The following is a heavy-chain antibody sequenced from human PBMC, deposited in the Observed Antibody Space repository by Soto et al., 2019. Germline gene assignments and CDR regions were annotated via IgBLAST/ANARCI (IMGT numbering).Heavy chain of an antibody. V-gene: IGHV3-23*01. D-gene: IGHD3-22*01. Sequence: GGSLRLSCAAYGFTFSSYGMSWVRQDTGKWLEWVSAISGSGGSTYYAASLKVLFTISRDNSKNTLYLQMNSLRAEDTAVYYCAKAVNNYDSSGYYPALSDSWGQGTLVTVSS. J-gene: IGHJ4*02. CDR2: ISGSGGST. CDR3: AKAVNNYDSSGYYPALSDS. CDR1: GFTFSSYG.